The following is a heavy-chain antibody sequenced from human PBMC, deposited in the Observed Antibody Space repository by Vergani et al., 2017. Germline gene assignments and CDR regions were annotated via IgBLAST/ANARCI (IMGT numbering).Heavy chain of an antibody. V-gene: IGHV4-4*07. Sequence: QVHLQESGPGVVKPSDTLSLTCTVSGGSMRDFYWTWIRQPAGRGLEWIGRIYPNGNGNYNESLRSRLTMSIDTSRSQFSLSLSSVTAADTAVYYCARGNCGVNCPKYNWLAPWGRGILVTVSS. CDR3: ARGNCGVNCPKYNWLAP. J-gene: IGHJ5*02. D-gene: IGHD2-21*01. CDR1: GGSMRDFY. CDR2: IYPNGNG.